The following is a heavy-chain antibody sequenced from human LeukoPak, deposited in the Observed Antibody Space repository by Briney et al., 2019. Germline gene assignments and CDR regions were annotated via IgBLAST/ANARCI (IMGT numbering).Heavy chain of an antibody. J-gene: IGHJ4*02. CDR2: IYHSGST. CDR1: GGSISSQY. CDR3: ARGGTRFHILASD. V-gene: IGHV4-59*11. Sequence: SETLSLTCSVSGGSISSQYWSWIRQPAGKGLEWIGEIYHSGSTNYNPSLKSRVTISVDKSKTQFSLKMSSVTAADTAVYYCARGGTRFHILASDWGQGILVSVSS. D-gene: IGHD3-9*01.